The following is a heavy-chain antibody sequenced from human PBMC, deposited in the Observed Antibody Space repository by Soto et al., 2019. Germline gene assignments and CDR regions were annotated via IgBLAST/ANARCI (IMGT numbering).Heavy chain of an antibody. Sequence: QVQLLQSGAEVKKPGASVRVSCKTSGYTFTRYGVSWVRQAPGQRPEWMGWISGYNGNTNEAHKFQGRVILTTDTAANTAHLELRSLTSTDTAVYYCARGSEYSAHWSFDSWGQGTLVTVSS. V-gene: IGHV1-18*01. CDR2: ISGYNGNT. CDR3: ARGSEYSAHWSFDS. J-gene: IGHJ4*02. CDR1: GYTFTRYG. D-gene: IGHD5-12*01.